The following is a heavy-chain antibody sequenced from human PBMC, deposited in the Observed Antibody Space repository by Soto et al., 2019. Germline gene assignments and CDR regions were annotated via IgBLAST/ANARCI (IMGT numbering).Heavy chain of an antibody. Sequence: GGSLSLSCAPSGFTFSNFPMTWVRQAPGKGLEWVSYISGASNYIYYADSVKGRFTISRDNAKNSMSLQMNSLRDEGSAMYYCARVIAADIYDSEGYHSLVWYFDIWGRGTLVTVSS. D-gene: IGHD3-9*01. V-gene: IGHV3-21*04. CDR2: ISGASNYI. J-gene: IGHJ2*01. CDR1: GFTFSNFP. CDR3: ARVIAADIYDSEGYHSLVWYFDI.